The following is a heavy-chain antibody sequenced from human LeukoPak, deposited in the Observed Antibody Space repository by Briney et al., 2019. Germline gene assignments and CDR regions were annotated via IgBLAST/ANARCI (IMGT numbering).Heavy chain of an antibody. CDR1: GGSISSSSYF. CDR2: IFYSGST. D-gene: IGHD2-15*01. J-gene: IGHJ4*02. V-gene: IGHV4-39*01. CDR3: ARQHPSGRGSGLDY. Sequence: SETLSLTCSVSGGSISSSSYFWGWIRQPPGKGLEWIGSIFYSGSTYYSPSLKSRVTISIDPSKRQFSLQLTSLTAADTAVYYCARQHPSGRGSGLDYWGQGTLVIVSS.